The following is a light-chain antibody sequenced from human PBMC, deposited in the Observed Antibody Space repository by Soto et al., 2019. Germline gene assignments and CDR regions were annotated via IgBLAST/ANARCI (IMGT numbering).Light chain of an antibody. J-gene: IGLJ2*01. V-gene: IGLV1-44*01. CDR1: NSNIESNT. CDR3: AAWDDSLNGHVV. CDR2: SNN. Sequence: QSVLTQPPSASGTPGQRVTISCSGSNSNIESNTVNWYQQLPGTAPKLLIYSNNQRPSGVPDRFSGSKSGTSASLAISGLQSDDEADYYGAAWDDSLNGHVVFGGGTKVTVL.